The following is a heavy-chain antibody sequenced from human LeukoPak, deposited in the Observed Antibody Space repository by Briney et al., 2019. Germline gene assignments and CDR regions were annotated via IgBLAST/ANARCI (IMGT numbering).Heavy chain of an antibody. CDR1: GYTFTSYG. V-gene: IGHV1-2*02. CDR2: INPNSGGT. Sequence: ASVKVSCKASGYTFTSYGISWVRQAPGQGLEWMGWINPNSGGTNYAQKFQGRVTMTRDTSISTAYMELSRLRSDDTAVYYCARDTTDIVVVPAAAFDYWGQGTLVTVSS. D-gene: IGHD2-2*01. J-gene: IGHJ4*02. CDR3: ARDTTDIVVVPAAAFDY.